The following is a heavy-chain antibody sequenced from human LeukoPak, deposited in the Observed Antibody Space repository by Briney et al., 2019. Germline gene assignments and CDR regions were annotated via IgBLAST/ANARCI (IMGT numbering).Heavy chain of an antibody. CDR2: IYYSGRT. Sequence: SETLSLTCTVSGSSISSSSYYWGWVRQPPGRGVEWVGSIYYSGRTYDNPSLKRRVTISVDTSKNQFSLKLSSVTAADTAVYYCARHETITQWGAFDIWGQGTMVTVSS. CDR3: ARHETITQWGAFDI. J-gene: IGHJ3*02. V-gene: IGHV4-39*01. CDR1: GSSISSSSYY. D-gene: IGHD3-10*01.